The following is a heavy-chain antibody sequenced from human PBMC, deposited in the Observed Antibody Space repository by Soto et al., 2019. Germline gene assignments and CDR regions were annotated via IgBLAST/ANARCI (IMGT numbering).Heavy chain of an antibody. J-gene: IGHJ5*02. CDR3: ASTGDFWSGSLGWFDP. Sequence: GGSLRLSCAASGFTFSSYGMHWVRQAPGKGLEWVAVIWYDGSNKYYADSVKGRFTISRDNSKNTLYLQMNSLRAEDTAVYYCASTGDFWSGSLGWFDPWGQGTLVTVSS. CDR1: GFTFSSYG. CDR2: IWYDGSNK. D-gene: IGHD3-3*01. V-gene: IGHV3-33*01.